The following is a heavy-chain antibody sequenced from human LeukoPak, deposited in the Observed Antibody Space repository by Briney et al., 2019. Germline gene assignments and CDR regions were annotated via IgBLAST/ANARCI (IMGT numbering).Heavy chain of an antibody. CDR1: GGSISSYY. CDR3: ARDYYDSSGYFRGAFDI. V-gene: IGHV4-39*01. CDR2: IYYSGST. D-gene: IGHD3-22*01. Sequence: PSETLSLTCTVSGGSISSYYWGWIRQPPGKGLEWIGSIYYSGSTYYNPSLKSRVTISVDTSKNQFSLKLSSVTAADTAVYYCARDYYDSSGYFRGAFDIWGQGTMVTVSS. J-gene: IGHJ3*02.